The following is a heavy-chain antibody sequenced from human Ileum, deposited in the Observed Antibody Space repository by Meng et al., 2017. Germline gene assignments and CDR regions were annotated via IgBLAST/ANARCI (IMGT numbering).Heavy chain of an antibody. V-gene: IGHV4-39*07. CDR2: IYSTGTT. J-gene: IGHJ5*02. CDR1: GGPISRTTPVYS. D-gene: IGHD3-9*01. Sequence: QTPGQELVNPLETLSLTCIVPGGPISRTTPVYSWGCIRQPPGKGLEWIGRIYSTGTTYYNPSLESRVTISRDTSKNQFSLKLTSVTAADTAVYYCARQPTGYPNWFDPWGQGTLVTVSS. CDR3: ARQPTGYPNWFDP.